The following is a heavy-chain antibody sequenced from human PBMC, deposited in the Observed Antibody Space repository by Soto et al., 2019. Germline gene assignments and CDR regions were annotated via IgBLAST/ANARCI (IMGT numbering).Heavy chain of an antibody. CDR2: ISYDGSDK. CDR1: GFTFSSYA. Sequence: QVQLVESGGGVVQPGRSLRLSCAASGFTFSSYAMHWVRQAPGKGLEWVAVISYDGSDKYYADSVKGRFTISRDNSKNTLYLQMNSLRAEDTAVYYCAKDSETGYSKYFYYFVYWGQGIQVTVSS. V-gene: IGHV3-30*18. CDR3: AKDSETGYSKYFYYFVY. J-gene: IGHJ4*02. D-gene: IGHD4-4*01.